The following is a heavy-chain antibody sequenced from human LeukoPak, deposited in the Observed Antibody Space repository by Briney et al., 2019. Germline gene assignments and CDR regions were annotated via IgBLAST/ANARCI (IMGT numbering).Heavy chain of an antibody. D-gene: IGHD3-3*02. CDR1: GFTFSSYG. CDR2: ISYDGSNK. CDR3: ARDSNV. J-gene: IGHJ6*02. Sequence: GGSLRLSCAASGFTFSSYGMHWVRQAPGKGLEWVAVISYDGSNKGYADSVKGRFTLSRDNSKNTLYLQMNSLRAEDTAVYYCARDSNVWGQGTTVTVSS. V-gene: IGHV3-30*03.